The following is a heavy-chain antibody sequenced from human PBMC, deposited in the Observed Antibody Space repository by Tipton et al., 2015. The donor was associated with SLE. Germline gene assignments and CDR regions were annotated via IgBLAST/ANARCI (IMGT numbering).Heavy chain of an antibody. CDR3: AKEYCASNSCYFDS. J-gene: IGHJ4*02. D-gene: IGHD2-21*01. Sequence: SLRLSCAASGFTFNNYAMSWVRQAPGKGLEWVSGIHSGGNRSYYGDSVKGRFTISRDNSKNRLYLQMESLRGEDTAVYYCAKEYCASNSCYFDSWGQGMLVTVSS. CDR1: GFTFNNYA. V-gene: IGHV3-23*03. CDR2: IHSGGNRS.